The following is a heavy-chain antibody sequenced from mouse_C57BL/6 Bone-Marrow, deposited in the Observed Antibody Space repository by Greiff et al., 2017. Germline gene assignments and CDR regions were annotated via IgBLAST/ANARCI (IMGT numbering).Heavy chain of an antibody. D-gene: IGHD2-3*01. CDR3: ARRWLLPYWYFDV. V-gene: IGHV1-7*01. CDR2: INPSSGYT. CDR1: GYTFTSYW. Sequence: QVQLQQSGAELAKPGASVKLSCKASGYTFTSYWMHWVKQRPGQGLEWIGYINPSSGYTKCNQKFKDKATLTADKSSSTAYMQLSSLTYEDSAVYYCARRWLLPYWYFDVWGTGTTVTVSS. J-gene: IGHJ1*03.